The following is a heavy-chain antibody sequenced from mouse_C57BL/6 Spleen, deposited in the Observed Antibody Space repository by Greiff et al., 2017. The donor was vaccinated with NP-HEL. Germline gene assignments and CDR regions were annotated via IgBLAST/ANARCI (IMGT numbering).Heavy chain of an antibody. Sequence: QVQLQQSGAELVRPGASVKLSCKASGYTFTDYYINWVKQRPGQGLEWIARIYPGSGNTYYNEKFKGKATLTAEKSSSTAYMQLSSLTSEDSAVYFCAREGDYDYDDYFDYWGQGTTLTVSS. V-gene: IGHV1-76*01. D-gene: IGHD2-4*01. CDR2: IYPGSGNT. CDR1: GYTFTDYY. CDR3: AREGDYDYDDYFDY. J-gene: IGHJ2*01.